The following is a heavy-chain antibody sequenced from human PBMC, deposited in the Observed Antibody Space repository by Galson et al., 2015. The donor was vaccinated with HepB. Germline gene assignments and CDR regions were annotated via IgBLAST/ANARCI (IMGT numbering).Heavy chain of an antibody. V-gene: IGHV1-24*01. D-gene: IGHD1-14*01. CDR2: FDLEDGMT. CDR3: ARTNRAGAFDI. J-gene: IGHJ3*02. CDR1: GYTLSELI. Sequence: SVKVSCKVSGYTLSELIMQWVRQSPGKGLEWMGGFDLEDGMTIYAPKFQGRVIMTEDTSRNTAYMELSSLRSEDTAVYYCARTNRAGAFDIWGQGTMVTVSS.